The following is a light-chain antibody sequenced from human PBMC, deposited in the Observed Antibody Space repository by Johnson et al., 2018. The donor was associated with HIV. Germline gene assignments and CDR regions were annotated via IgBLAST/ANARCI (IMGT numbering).Light chain of an antibody. CDR2: ENN. J-gene: IGLJ1*01. Sequence: QAVLTQPPSVSAAPGQKVTISCSGSSSNIGNNYVSWYQQLPGTAPKLLIYENNKRPSGIPDRFSGSKSGKSATLGITGLQTGDDADYYCGAWDSGLTAHFVFGSGTTITVL. V-gene: IGLV1-51*02. CDR1: SSNIGNNY. CDR3: GAWDSGLTAHFV.